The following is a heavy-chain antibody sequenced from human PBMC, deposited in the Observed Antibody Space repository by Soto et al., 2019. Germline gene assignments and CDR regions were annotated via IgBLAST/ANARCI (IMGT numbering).Heavy chain of an antibody. Sequence: QVQLQESGPGLVKPSETLSLTCTVSGGSVSSGTYYWSWIRQPPGKGLEWIGYIYYIGSTNYNPSPKSRVTIPVDTSKTQFSLKLSSVTAADTAVYYCARESSGDFDYWGQGTLVTVSS. D-gene: IGHD3-22*01. V-gene: IGHV4-61*01. CDR1: GGSVSSGTYY. J-gene: IGHJ4*02. CDR3: ARESSGDFDY. CDR2: IYYIGST.